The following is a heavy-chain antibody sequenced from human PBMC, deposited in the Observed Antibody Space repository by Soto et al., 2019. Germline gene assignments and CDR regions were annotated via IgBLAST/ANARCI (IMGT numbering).Heavy chain of an antibody. CDR3: AKEWLGSWFDY. J-gene: IGHJ4*02. CDR1: GFTFSSYG. V-gene: IGHV3-30*18. D-gene: IGHD6-19*01. Sequence: QVQLVESGGGVVQPGRSLRLSCAASGFTFSSYGMHWVRQAPGKGLEWVAVISYDGSNKYYADSVKGRLTISRDNSKNTLYLQMNSLRAEDTAVYYCAKEWLGSWFDYWGQGTLVTVSS. CDR2: ISYDGSNK.